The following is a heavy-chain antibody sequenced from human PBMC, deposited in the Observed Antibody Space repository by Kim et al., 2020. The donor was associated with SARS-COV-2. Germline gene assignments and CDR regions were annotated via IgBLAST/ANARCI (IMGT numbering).Heavy chain of an antibody. CDR2: INPSGGST. D-gene: IGHD3-22*01. J-gene: IGHJ4*02. Sequence: ASVKVSCKASGYTFTSYYMHWVRQAPGQGLEWMGIINPSGGSTSYAQKFQGRVTMTRDTSTSTVYMELSSLRSEDTAVYYCARLKDYDSSGYYYVVGGEDYWGQGTLVTVSS. CDR3: ARLKDYDSSGYYYVVGGEDY. V-gene: IGHV1-46*01. CDR1: GYTFTSYY.